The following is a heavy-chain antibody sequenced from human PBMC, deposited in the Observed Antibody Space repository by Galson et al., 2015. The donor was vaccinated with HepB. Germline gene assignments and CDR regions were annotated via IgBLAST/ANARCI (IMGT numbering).Heavy chain of an antibody. CDR2: IWDDGSNK. V-gene: IGHV3-33*01. CDR1: GFTFSSYG. J-gene: IGHJ4*02. CDR3: ASIRGMSGYDPPDY. Sequence: SLRLSCAASGFTFSSYGMHWVRQAPGKGLEWVAVIWDDGSNKYYADSVKGRFTISRDNSKNTLYLQMNSLRAEDTAVYYCASIRGMSGYDPPDYWGQGTLVTVSS. D-gene: IGHD5-12*01.